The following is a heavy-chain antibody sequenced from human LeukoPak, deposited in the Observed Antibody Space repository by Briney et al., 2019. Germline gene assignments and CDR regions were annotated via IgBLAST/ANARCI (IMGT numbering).Heavy chain of an antibody. D-gene: IGHD4-17*01. Sequence: AGGSLRLSCAASGFTFSSYWIHWVRQAPGKGLVWVSRIKGDESSTNYADSVKGRFTISRDNAKNTVYLQMNSLRAEDTAVYYCAKVAVTPDRAFDPWGQGTLVTVSS. CDR3: AKVAVTPDRAFDP. CDR1: GFTFSSYW. CDR2: IKGDESST. V-gene: IGHV3-74*01. J-gene: IGHJ5*02.